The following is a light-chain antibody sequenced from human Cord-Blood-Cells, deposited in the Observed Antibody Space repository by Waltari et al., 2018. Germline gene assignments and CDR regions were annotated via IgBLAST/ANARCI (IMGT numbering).Light chain of an antibody. Sequence: SSELTQDPAVSVALGQTVRITCQGDRLRSYYASRYQQKPGQAPVLVIYGKNNRPSGIPDRFSGSSSGNTASLTITGAQAEDEADYYCNSRDSSGNHYVFGTGTKVTVL. CDR2: GKN. CDR1: RLRSYY. V-gene: IGLV3-19*01. CDR3: NSRDSSGNHYV. J-gene: IGLJ1*01.